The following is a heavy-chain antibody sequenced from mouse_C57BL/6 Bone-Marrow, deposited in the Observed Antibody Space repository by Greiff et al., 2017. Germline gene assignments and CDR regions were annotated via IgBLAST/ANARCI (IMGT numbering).Heavy chain of an antibody. D-gene: IGHD1-1*01. CDR2: IYPVDGDT. Sequence: VQLQQSGAELVKPGASVKLSCTASGFNINDYYMHWVKQRPEQGLEWIGRIYPVDGDTKYAPKFQGKAPLTADTSSNTAYLQLSSLTSEDTAVYYCARSIYYYGSRPFDYWGQGTTRTVSS. CDR3: ARSIYYYGSRPFDY. J-gene: IGHJ2*01. CDR1: GFNINDYY. V-gene: IGHV14-2*01.